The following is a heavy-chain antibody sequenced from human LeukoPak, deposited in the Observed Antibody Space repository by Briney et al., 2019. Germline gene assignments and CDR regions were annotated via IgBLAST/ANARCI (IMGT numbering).Heavy chain of an antibody. D-gene: IGHD3-22*01. CDR2: ISGGGGTI. J-gene: IGHJ4*02. Sequence: GGSLRLSCAATGFTFSAYSINWVRQAPGKGLEWVSFISGGGGTIYYADSVKGRFTISRDNAKNSLHLQMDSLRVEDTAVYYCARNQEIDYYDSSGFYWGVEYWGQGTLVTVSS. CDR1: GFTFSAYS. CDR3: ARNQEIDYYDSSGFYWGVEY. V-gene: IGHV3-48*01.